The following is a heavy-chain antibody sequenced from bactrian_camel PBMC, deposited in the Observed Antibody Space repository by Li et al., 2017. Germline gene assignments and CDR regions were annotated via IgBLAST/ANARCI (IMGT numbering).Heavy chain of an antibody. CDR2: LYTGGGST. CDR1: GTARSSYY. J-gene: IGHJ4*01. D-gene: IGHD1*01. Sequence: QVQLVESGGGLVQPGGSLRISCAVSGTARSSYYFMTWVRQAPGKGLEWVSDLYTGGGSTNYADSVKGRFTASRDNPKNALYLQMNSLKSEDTAVYYCVVDRGHWRGESYWGQGTQVTVS. V-gene: IGHV3S1*01. CDR3: VVDRGHWRGESY.